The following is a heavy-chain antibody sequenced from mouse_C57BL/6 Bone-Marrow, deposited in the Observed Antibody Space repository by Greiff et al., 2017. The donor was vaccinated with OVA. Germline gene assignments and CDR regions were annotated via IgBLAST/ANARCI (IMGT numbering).Heavy chain of an antibody. Sequence: EVQLVESGGGLVKPGGSLKLSCAASGFTFSDYGMHWVRQAPEKGLEWVAYISSGSSTIYYADTVKGRFTISRDNAKNTLFLQMTSLGSEETAMYYCASLHLLWTRYFDVWGTGTTVTVSS. CDR1: GFTFSDYG. J-gene: IGHJ1*03. CDR2: ISSGSSTI. D-gene: IGHD2-1*01. CDR3: ASLHLLWTRYFDV. V-gene: IGHV5-17*01.